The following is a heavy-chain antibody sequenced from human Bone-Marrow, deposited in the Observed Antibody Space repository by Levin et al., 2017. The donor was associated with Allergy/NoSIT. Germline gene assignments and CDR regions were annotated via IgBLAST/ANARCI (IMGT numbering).Heavy chain of an antibody. D-gene: IGHD6-19*01. CDR3: AKERLWLADFDY. V-gene: IGHV3-30*18. Sequence: HTGGSLRLSCAASGFSFSDFGMHWVRQAPGKGLEWLTVISLDGNNKFYADSVKGRFTVSRDNSNNMLFLQMNSLRAEDTAVYYCAKERLWLADFDYWGQGTLVTVSS. CDR2: ISLDGNNK. CDR1: GFSFSDFG. J-gene: IGHJ4*02.